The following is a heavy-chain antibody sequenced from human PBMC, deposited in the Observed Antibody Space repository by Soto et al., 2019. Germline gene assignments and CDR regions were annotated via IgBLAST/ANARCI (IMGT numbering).Heavy chain of an antibody. V-gene: IGHV3-30-3*01. Sequence: GGSLRLSCAASGFTFSSYAMHWVRQAPGKGLEWVAVISYDGSNKYYADSVKGRFTISRDNSKNTLYLQMKSLRAEDTAVYYCASRPQYYDILTGPYVDYWGQGTLVTVSS. D-gene: IGHD3-9*01. J-gene: IGHJ4*02. CDR3: ASRPQYYDILTGPYVDY. CDR1: GFTFSSYA. CDR2: ISYDGSNK.